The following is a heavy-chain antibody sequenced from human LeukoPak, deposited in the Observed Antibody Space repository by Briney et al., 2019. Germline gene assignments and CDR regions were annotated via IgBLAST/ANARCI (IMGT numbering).Heavy chain of an antibody. Sequence: ASVKVSCTASGGTFSSYAISWVRRAPGQGLEWMGGIIPIFGTANYAQKFQGRVTITADESTSTAYMELSSLRSEDTAVYYCARLGPFYDSSSYGDYNWFDPWGQGTLVTVSS. J-gene: IGHJ5*02. V-gene: IGHV1-69*13. CDR2: IIPIFGTA. CDR3: ARLGPFYDSSSYGDYNWFDP. CDR1: GGTFSSYA. D-gene: IGHD3-22*01.